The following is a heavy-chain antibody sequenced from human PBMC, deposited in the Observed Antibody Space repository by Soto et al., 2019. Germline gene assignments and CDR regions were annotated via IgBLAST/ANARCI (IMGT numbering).Heavy chain of an antibody. J-gene: IGHJ4*02. V-gene: IGHV3-74*01. Sequence: GGSLRLSCAASGFSFTSYWMHWVRQTPGKGLVWVSRISSDGSSTTYADSVKGRFTISRDNAKNTLYLQMNSLGDEDTAVYYCTRGRMSGRYIGHYWGQGTLVTVSS. D-gene: IGHD3-3*01. CDR2: ISSDGSST. CDR1: GFSFTSYW. CDR3: TRGRMSGRYIGHY.